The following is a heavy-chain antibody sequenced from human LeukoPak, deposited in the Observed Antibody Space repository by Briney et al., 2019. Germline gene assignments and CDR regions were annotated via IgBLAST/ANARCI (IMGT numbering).Heavy chain of an antibody. CDR1: GFTFSSYS. CDR3: ARASSGYGSHYYFYGMDV. CDR2: ISSSSSYI. V-gene: IGHV3-21*01. D-gene: IGHD3-22*01. Sequence: GGSLRLSCAASGFTFSSYSMNWVRQAPGKGLEWVSSISSSSSYIYYADSVKGRFTISRDNAKNSLYLQMNSLRAEDTAVYYCARASSGYGSHYYFYGMDVWGQGTTVTVSS. J-gene: IGHJ6*02.